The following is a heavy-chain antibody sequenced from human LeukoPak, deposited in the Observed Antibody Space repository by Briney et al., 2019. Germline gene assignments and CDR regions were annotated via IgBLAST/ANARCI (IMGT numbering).Heavy chain of an antibody. CDR3: AREAVHYGSGSLDY. D-gene: IGHD3-10*01. CDR1: GGSISSYY. J-gene: IGHJ4*02. V-gene: IGHV4-4*07. Sequence: SETLSLTCTVSGGSISSYYWSWIRQPAGKGLEWIGRIHSSGGTNYSPSLKSRVAISLDTSKNQFSLELSSVTAADTAVYYCAREAVHYGSGSLDYWGQGTLVTVSS. CDR2: IHSSGGT.